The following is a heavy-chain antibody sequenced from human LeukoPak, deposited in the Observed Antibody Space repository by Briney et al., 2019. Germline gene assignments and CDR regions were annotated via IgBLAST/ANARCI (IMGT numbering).Heavy chain of an antibody. Sequence: ASVKVSRKASGYTFTGYYMHWVRPAPGQGLEWMGWINPNSGGTNYAQKFQGRVTMTRDTSISTAYMELSRLRSDDTAVYYCARERPVIVGAPWGWFDPWGQGTLVTVSS. J-gene: IGHJ5*02. D-gene: IGHD1-26*01. CDR3: ARERPVIVGAPWGWFDP. CDR1: GYTFTGYY. CDR2: INPNSGGT. V-gene: IGHV1-2*02.